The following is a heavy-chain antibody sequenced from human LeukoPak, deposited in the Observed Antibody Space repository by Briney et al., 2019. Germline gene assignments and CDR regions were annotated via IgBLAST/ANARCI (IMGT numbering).Heavy chain of an antibody. J-gene: IGHJ3*02. CDR1: GGSISSYY. CDR2: IYYSGST. D-gene: IGHD5-24*01. V-gene: IGHV4-59*01. CDR3: ARGEMATIEDAFDI. Sequence: SETLSLTCTVSGGSISSYYWSWIRQSPGKGLGWIGYIYYSGSTNYNPSLKSRVTISVDTSKNQFSLKLSSVTAADTAVYYCARGEMATIEDAFDIWGQGTMVTVSS.